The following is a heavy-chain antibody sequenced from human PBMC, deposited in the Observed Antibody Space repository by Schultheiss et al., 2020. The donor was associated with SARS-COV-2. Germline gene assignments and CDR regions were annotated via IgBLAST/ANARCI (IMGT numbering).Heavy chain of an antibody. CDR2: IYPGDSDA. Sequence: GESLKISCKGSGYSFTSYWIAWVRQMPGKGLEWMGTIYPGDSDARYNPSFQGQVTMSVDTSLNTAYLQWTKLKASDTAMFFCARISTNTLVDYYYAMDVWGQGTMVTVSS. V-gene: IGHV5-51*01. D-gene: IGHD2-8*02. CDR1: GYSFTSYW. J-gene: IGHJ6*02. CDR3: ARISTNTLVDYYYAMDV.